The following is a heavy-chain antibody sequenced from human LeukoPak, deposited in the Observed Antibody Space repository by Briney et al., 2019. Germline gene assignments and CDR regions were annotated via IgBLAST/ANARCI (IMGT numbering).Heavy chain of an antibody. J-gene: IGHJ4*02. Sequence: SETLSLTCTVSGGSMSSSSYYWGWIRQPPGQGLEWIGTVYYPRSTYYNPSLKSRVTMSIDTSKSQFSLKLRSVTAADTAVYSCARHRERWLVRSLDYWGQGSLVPVPS. CDR2: VYYPRST. CDR1: GGSMSSSSYY. V-gene: IGHV4-39*01. CDR3: ARHRERWLVRSLDY. D-gene: IGHD6-19*01.